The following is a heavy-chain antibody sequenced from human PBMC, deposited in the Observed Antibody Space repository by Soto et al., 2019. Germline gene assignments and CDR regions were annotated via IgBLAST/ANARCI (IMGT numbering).Heavy chain of an antibody. J-gene: IGHJ6*02. CDR2: ISRSSTGI. CDR3: ARAVTWGLDV. D-gene: IGHD3-10*01. V-gene: IGHV3-48*02. Sequence: EVQLVESGGGLVQPGGSLRLSCAASGFTFSLYSMSWVRQAPGKGLEWVSYISRSSTGIHYADSVKGRFTISRDDAPNSMRLQRNSLRDGYTAVYYCARAVTWGLDVWGQGTTVSISS. CDR1: GFTFSLYS.